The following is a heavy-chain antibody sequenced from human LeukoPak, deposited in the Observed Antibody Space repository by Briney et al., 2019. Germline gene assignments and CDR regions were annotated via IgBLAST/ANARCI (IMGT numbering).Heavy chain of an antibody. V-gene: IGHV3-21*01. CDR2: ISSGSSYI. J-gene: IGHJ3*02. D-gene: IGHD6-13*01. CDR3: ARGSSSSWDSDAIDI. CDR1: GFTFSSYS. Sequence: PGGSLRLSCAASGFTFSSYSMNWVRQAPGKGLEWVSSISSGSSYIYYADSVKGRFTISRDNAKNSLYLQMNSLRAEDTAVYYCARGSSSSWDSDAIDIWGQGTTVTVSS.